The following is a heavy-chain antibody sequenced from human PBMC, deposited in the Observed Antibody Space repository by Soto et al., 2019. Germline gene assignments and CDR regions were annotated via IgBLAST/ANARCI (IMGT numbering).Heavy chain of an antibody. CDR2: ISAYNGNT. V-gene: IGHV1-18*01. CDR3: ARSDSSGYYFWFDP. J-gene: IGHJ5*02. Sequence: ASVKVSCKASGYTFTNFGISWVRQAPGQGLEWMGWISAYNGNTNYAQNFQGRVTMTTDTSTSTAYMELRSLRSDDTAVYYCARSDSSGYYFWFDPWGQGTLVTVSS. CDR1: GYTFTNFG. D-gene: IGHD3-22*01.